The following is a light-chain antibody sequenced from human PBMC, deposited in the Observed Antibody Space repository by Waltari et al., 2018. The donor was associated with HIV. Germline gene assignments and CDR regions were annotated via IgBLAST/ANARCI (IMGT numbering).Light chain of an antibody. J-gene: IGKJ4*01. V-gene: IGKV3-20*01. CDR2: GAS. Sequence: EIVLTQSPGTLSLSPGERATLSCRASQSVSSSNLAWYQQKPGQAPRLLIYGASSKATCIPERFSGGGFGTDFTLTISRLEPEAFAVYYCQQYGGSLTFGGGTKVEF. CDR3: QQYGGSLT. CDR1: QSVSSSN.